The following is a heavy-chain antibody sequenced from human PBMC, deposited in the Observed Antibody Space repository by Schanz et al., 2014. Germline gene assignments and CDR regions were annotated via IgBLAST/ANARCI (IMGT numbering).Heavy chain of an antibody. Sequence: VQLEQSGAEVKKPGSSVKVSCKASGGTFSSFGINWVRQAPGQGLEWVGKIIPVLNIATYAQRFQGRVSITADTSTNPAYMDLSSLTPENRAVHSFAAGPGFYDYWGQGSLVTVSS. V-gene: IGHV1-69*02. CDR1: GGTFSSFG. J-gene: IGHJ4*02. CDR3: AAGPGFYDY. CDR2: IIPVLNIA.